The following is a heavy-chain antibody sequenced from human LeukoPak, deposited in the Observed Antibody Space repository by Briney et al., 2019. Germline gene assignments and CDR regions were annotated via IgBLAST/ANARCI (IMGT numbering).Heavy chain of an antibody. J-gene: IGHJ6*02. CDR2: ISGSGGST. V-gene: IGHV3-23*01. Sequence: GGSLRLSCAASGFTFSSYAMSWVRQAPGKGLEWVSAISGSGGSTYYADSVKGRFTISRDNSKNTLYLQMNSLRAEDTAVYYCAKEGGGYGSGESGYYYYGMDVWGQGTTVTVSS. CDR3: AKEGGGYGSGESGYYYYGMDV. D-gene: IGHD3-10*01. CDR1: GFTFSSYA.